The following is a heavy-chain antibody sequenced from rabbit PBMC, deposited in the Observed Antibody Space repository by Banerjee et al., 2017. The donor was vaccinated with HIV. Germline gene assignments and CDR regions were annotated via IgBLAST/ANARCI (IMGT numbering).Heavy chain of an antibody. CDR2: INTSSGNT. CDR3: ARGDDREPSDGYALSL. D-gene: IGHD6-1*01. CDR1: GFSFSNKYV. Sequence: QEQLEESGGDLVKPEGSLTLTCTASGFSFSNKYVMCWVRQAPGKGLEWIACINTSSGNTVYASWAKGRFTISKTSSTTVTLQMTSLTAADMATYFCARGDDREPSDGYALSLWGPGTLVTVS. J-gene: IGHJ4*01. V-gene: IGHV1S45*01.